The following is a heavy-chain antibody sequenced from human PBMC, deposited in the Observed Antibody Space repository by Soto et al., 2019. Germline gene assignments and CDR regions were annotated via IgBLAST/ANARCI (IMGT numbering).Heavy chain of an antibody. V-gene: IGHV1-2*02. CDR3: ARGPWGSSTSGYYYYYGMDV. J-gene: IGHJ6*02. Sequence: QVPLVQSGAEVKKPGASVKVSCKASGYTFTGYYMHWVRQAPGQGLEWMGWINPNSGGTNYAQKFQGRVTMTRDTSISTAYMELSRLRSDDTAVYYCARGPWGSSTSGYYYYYGMDVWGQGTTVTVSS. CDR1: GYTFTGYY. CDR2: INPNSGGT. D-gene: IGHD2-2*01.